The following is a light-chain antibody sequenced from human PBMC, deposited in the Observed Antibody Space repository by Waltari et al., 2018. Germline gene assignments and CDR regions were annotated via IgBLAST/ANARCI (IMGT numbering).Light chain of an antibody. J-gene: IGLJ1*01. Sequence: QSALTQPASVSGSPGQSITISCTGTRSDVGGYNYVSWYQQHPGKAPELMIYEVSNRPSGVSNRFSGSKSGNTASLTISGLQAEDEADYYCSSYTSSSTPYVFGTGTKVTVL. CDR2: EVS. CDR3: SSYTSSSTPYV. CDR1: RSDVGGYNY. V-gene: IGLV2-14*01.